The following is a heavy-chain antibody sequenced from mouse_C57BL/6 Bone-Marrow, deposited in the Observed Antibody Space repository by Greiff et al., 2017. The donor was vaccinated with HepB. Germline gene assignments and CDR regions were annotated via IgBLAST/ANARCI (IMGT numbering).Heavy chain of an antibody. CDR1: GFNIKDDY. J-gene: IGHJ1*03. CDR2: IDPENGDT. V-gene: IGHV14-4*01. Sequence: VQLQQSGAELVRPGASVKLSCTASGFNIKDDYMHWVKQRPEQGLEWIGWIDPENGDTEYASKFQGKATITADPSSNTAYLQLSSLTSEDTAVYYCTPFTTGNWYFDVWGTGTTVTVSS. D-gene: IGHD1-1*01. CDR3: TPFTTGNWYFDV.